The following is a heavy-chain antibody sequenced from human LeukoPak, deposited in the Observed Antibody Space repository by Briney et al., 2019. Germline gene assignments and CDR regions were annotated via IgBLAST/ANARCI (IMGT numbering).Heavy chain of an antibody. J-gene: IGHJ4*02. CDR1: GFPFSDFA. CDR2: LSGSGDGT. V-gene: IGHV3-23*01. D-gene: IGHD2-15*01. Sequence: PGGSLRLSCAASGFPFSDFAMSWVRQAPGKGLQWVSTLSGSGDGTYFADALKGRFTISRDNSKNTLYLQMNSLRAEDTAVYYCAKVPSGGMVVAATHLDYWGQGTLVTVSS. CDR3: AKVPSGGMVVAATHLDY.